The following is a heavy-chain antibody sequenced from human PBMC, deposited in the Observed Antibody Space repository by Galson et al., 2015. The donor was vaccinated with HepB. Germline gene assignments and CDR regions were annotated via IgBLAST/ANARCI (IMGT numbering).Heavy chain of an antibody. J-gene: IGHJ6*02. V-gene: IGHV1-3*01. CDR2: INAGNGNT. Sequence: SVKVSCKASGYTFTSYAMHWVRQAPGQRLEWMGWINAGNGNTKYSQKFQGRVTITRDTSASTAYMELGSLRSEDTAVYYCARGGVGYYYGMDVWGQGTTVTVSS. CDR3: ARGGVGYYYGMDV. CDR1: GYTFTSYA. D-gene: IGHD2-15*01.